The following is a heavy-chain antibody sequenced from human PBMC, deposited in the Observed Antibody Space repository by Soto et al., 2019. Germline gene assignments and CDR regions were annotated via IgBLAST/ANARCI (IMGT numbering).Heavy chain of an antibody. CDR3: ARGWSGWRVWLDY. D-gene: IGHD6-19*01. CDR2: INHSGST. Sequence: QVQLQQWGAGLLKPSETLSLTCAVYGGSFSGYYWSGIRQPPGKGLEWIGEINHSGSTNYNPSLKSRVTIPVDASKNQFSLKLSSVTAADTAVYYCARGWSGWRVWLDYWGQGTLVTVSS. V-gene: IGHV4-34*01. CDR1: GGSFSGYY. J-gene: IGHJ4*02.